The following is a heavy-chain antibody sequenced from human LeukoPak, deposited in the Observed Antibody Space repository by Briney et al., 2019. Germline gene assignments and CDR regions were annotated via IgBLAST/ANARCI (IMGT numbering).Heavy chain of an antibody. CDR2: IYFRGTT. Sequence: SETLSLTCTVSGASISIVTYVWGWIRQPPGKGREWIGSIYFRGTTYNNPSLSYRVTISVEPSKTHFSLRLTFVTTPATVRSFCARHDAWRGVASSSIPGAFFDFWGQGTLVTVSS. CDR1: GASISIVTYV. D-gene: IGHD3-16*01. CDR3: ARHDAWRGVASSSIPGAFFDF. V-gene: IGHV4-39*01. J-gene: IGHJ4*02.